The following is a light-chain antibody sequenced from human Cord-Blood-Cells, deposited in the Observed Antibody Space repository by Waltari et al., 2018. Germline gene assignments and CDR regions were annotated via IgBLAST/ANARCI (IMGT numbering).Light chain of an antibody. CDR2: DVS. CDR3: SSYTSSSTWV. V-gene: IGLV2-14*01. Sequence: QSALTQPASVSGSPGQSITIPCPGTTSDVGGYTYVPWYQQHPGKAPKLMIYDVSKRPSGVSNRFSGSKSGNTASLTISGLQAEDEADYYCSSYTSSSTWVFGGGTKLTVL. J-gene: IGLJ3*02. CDR1: TSDVGGYTY.